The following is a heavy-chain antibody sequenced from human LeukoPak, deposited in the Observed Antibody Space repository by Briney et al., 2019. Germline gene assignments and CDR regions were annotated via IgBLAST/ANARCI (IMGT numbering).Heavy chain of an antibody. CDR3: ARLPAGGRDFDP. J-gene: IGHJ5*02. V-gene: IGHV5-51*01. CDR1: GYTFINYW. D-gene: IGHD2-15*01. Sequence: GESLKISCQVSGYTFINYWIAWVRQMPGKGLEWMGIIYPGDSDTRCSPSFQGQVTISADKSISTAYLQWSSLKASDTAMYYCARLPAGGRDFDPWGQGTLVTVSS. CDR2: IYPGDSDT.